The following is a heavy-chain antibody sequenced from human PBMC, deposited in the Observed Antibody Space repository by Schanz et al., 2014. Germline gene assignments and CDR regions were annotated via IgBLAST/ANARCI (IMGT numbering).Heavy chain of an antibody. Sequence: EVQLLESGGGFVQPGGSLRLSCAASGFTFSDYYMTWIRQAPGKGLEWVSALTGSGTTTYYADSVKGRFTISRDNSKNTLDLQMNSLRAEDTAIYYCAKDLAAVGVFDYWGQGSLVTVSP. D-gene: IGHD6-13*01. J-gene: IGHJ4*02. V-gene: IGHV3-23*01. CDR2: LTGSGTTT. CDR3: AKDLAAVGVFDY. CDR1: GFTFSDYY.